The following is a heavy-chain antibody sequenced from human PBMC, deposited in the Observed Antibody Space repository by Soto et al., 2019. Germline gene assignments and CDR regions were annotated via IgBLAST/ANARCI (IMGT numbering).Heavy chain of an antibody. Sequence: QVQLVQSGAEVKKSGASVKVSCKASGYTFTSHDINWVRQATGQGLEWMGWMNPNSGNTGYAQKFQGRDTITRNTSISTTYMELSSIRSEDTAVYYCARWHYNDYARFDYWGQGTLVTVTS. J-gene: IGHJ4*02. CDR3: ARWHYNDYARFDY. D-gene: IGHD4-17*01. CDR1: GYTFTSHD. V-gene: IGHV1-8*01. CDR2: MNPNSGNT.